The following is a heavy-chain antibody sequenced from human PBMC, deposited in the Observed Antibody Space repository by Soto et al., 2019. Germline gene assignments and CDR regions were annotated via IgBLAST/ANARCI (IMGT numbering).Heavy chain of an antibody. CDR3: AKSTVIVESVTSYYYYGMDV. CDR1: GFTFSSYG. J-gene: IGHJ6*02. V-gene: IGHV3-30*18. Sequence: QVQLVESGGGVVQPGRSLRLSCAASGFTFSSYGMHWVRQAPGKGLEWVAVISYDGSNKYYADSVKGRFTISRDNSKNTLYLQMNSLRAEDTAVYYCAKSTVIVESVTSYYYYGMDVWGQGTTVTVSS. D-gene: IGHD4-17*01. CDR2: ISYDGSNK.